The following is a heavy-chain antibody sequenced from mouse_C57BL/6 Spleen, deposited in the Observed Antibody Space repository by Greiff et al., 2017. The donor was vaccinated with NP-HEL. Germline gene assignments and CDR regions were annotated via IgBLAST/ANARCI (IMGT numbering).Heavy chain of an antibody. Sequence: VKLLESGPGLVQPSQTLSITCTVSGFSFTSYGVHWVRQSPGKGLEWLGVIWSGGSTDYNAAFISRLSISKDNSNSQVYFKMNSLQADDTAIYYCASHDDNWGDYWGQGTSLTVSS. D-gene: IGHD4-1*01. V-gene: IGHV2-2*01. CDR1: GFSFTSYG. CDR2: IWSGGST. CDR3: ASHDDNWGDY. J-gene: IGHJ4*01.